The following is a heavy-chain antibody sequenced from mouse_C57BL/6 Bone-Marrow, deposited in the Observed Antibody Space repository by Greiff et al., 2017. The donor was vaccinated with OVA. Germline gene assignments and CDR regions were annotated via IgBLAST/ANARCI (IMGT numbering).Heavy chain of an antibody. V-gene: IGHV5-12*01. Sequence: EVKVEESGGGLVQPGGSLKLSCAASGFTFSDYYMYWVRQTPEKRLEWVAYISNGGGSTYYPDTVKGRFTISRDNAKNTLYLQMSRLKSEDTAMYYCARPALDYYGSSYGYFDVWGTGTTVTVSS. CDR3: ARPALDYYGSSYGYFDV. CDR2: ISNGGGST. CDR1: GFTFSDYY. J-gene: IGHJ1*03. D-gene: IGHD1-1*01.